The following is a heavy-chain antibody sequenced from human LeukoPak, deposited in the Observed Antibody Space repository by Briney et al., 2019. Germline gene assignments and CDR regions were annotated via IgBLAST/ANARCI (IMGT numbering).Heavy chain of an antibody. D-gene: IGHD6-13*01. CDR1: GFTVSSNY. V-gene: IGHV3-53*05. CDR2: IYSGGST. Sequence: GGSLRLSCAASGFTVSSNYMSWVRQAPGKGLEWVSVIYSGGSTYYADSVKGRFIISRDNSKSTLFLQMNSLRPDDTAVYYCAADRVDSSWPMCAYWGQGTLVTVSS. CDR3: AADRVDSSWPMCAY. J-gene: IGHJ4*02.